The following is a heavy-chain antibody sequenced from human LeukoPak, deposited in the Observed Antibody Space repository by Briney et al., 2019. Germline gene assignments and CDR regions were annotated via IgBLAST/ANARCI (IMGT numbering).Heavy chain of an antibody. CDR1: GGSISSYY. CDR2: IYYSGST. CDR3: GGVKGVSFDD. J-gene: IGHJ4*02. V-gene: IGHV4-59*01. Sequence: SGTLCLSCTVSGGSISSYYRSWVRQPPGKGLEWVGYIYYSGSTKYNPPLKSRGSTSVEKPNKHLPLQLSAVTAADTPVCYTGGVKGVSFDDWGQGTLVTVPT. D-gene: IGHD3-10*01.